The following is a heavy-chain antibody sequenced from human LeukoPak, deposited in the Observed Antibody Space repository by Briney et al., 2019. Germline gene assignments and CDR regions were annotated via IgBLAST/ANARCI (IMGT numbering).Heavy chain of an antibody. J-gene: IGHJ6*03. CDR1: GGSFRDYS. D-gene: IGHD5-18*01. CDR3: ARVGYRYSINDWSRIGLGAYPTKYYYYMDV. CDR2: INPSGGT. V-gene: IGHV4-34*01. Sequence: SETLSLTCAVYGGSFRDYSWSWIRQPPRKGLEWIGEINPSGGTNHNPPLLSRLSMSLDTSKNQISLRVSSVTAADTAVYYCARVGYRYSINDWSRIGLGAYPTKYYYYMDVWGKGTTVTVSS.